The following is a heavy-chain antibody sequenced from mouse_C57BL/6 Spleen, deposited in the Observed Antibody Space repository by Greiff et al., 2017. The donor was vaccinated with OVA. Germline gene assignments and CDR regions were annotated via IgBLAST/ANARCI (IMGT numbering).Heavy chain of an antibody. Sequence: EVQLQQSGPELVKPGASVKISCKASGYTFTDYYMNWVKQSHGKSLEWIGDINPNNGGTSYNQKFKGKATLTVDKSSSTAYMVLRSLTSEDSAVYYCARTGDFDYWGQGTTLTVSS. V-gene: IGHV1-26*01. CDR3: ARTGDFDY. CDR2: INPNNGGT. J-gene: IGHJ2*01. CDR1: GYTFTDYY. D-gene: IGHD4-1*01.